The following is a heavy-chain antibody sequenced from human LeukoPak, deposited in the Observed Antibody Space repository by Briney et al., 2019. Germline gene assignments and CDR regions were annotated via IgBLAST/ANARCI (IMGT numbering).Heavy chain of an antibody. J-gene: IGHJ6*03. CDR2: ISAYNGNT. Sequence: AASVKVSCKASGYTFTSYGISWVRQAPGQGLEWMGWISAYNGNTNYAQKLQGRVTMTTDTSTSTAYMELRSLRSDDTAVYYCARAMTKLDDFFYYYYYMDVWGKGTTVTVSS. CDR1: GYTFTSYG. CDR3: ARAMTKLDDFFYYYYYMDV. D-gene: IGHD4-11*01. V-gene: IGHV1-18*01.